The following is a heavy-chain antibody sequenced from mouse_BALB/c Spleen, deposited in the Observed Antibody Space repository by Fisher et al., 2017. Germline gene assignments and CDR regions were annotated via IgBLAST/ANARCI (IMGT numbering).Heavy chain of an antibody. J-gene: IGHJ4*01. CDR3: ALGGAMDY. D-gene: IGHD4-1*01. Sequence: RFTISRDNAKNTLYLQMSSLKSEDTARYYCALGGAMDYWGQGTSVTVSS. V-gene: IGHV5-12-1*01.